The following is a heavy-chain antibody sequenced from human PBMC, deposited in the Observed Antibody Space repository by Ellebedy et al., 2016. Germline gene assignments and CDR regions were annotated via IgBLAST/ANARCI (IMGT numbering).Heavy chain of an antibody. CDR2: ISGSGGST. Sequence: GESLKISCAASGFTFSSYAMSWVRQAPGKGLEWVSAISGSGGSTYYADSVKGRFTISRDNSKNTLYLQMNSLRAEDTAVYYCAKAGSVAGTLYFDYWGQGTLVTVSS. CDR3: AKAGSVAGTLYFDY. CDR1: GFTFSSYA. V-gene: IGHV3-23*01. D-gene: IGHD6-19*01. J-gene: IGHJ4*02.